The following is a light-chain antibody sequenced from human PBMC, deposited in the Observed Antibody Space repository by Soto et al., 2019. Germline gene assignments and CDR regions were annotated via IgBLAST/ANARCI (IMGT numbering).Light chain of an antibody. Sequence: EIILTQSPGTLSLSPGEKATLSCKASQSVSRSYLAWYQQKFGQAPRLLIYGAFSRATGIPDRFSGSGSGTDFTLTISRLEPEDFAVYYCQQYASSPLTFGGGTKVEIK. CDR1: QSVSRSY. V-gene: IGKV3-20*01. CDR2: GAF. J-gene: IGKJ4*01. CDR3: QQYASSPLT.